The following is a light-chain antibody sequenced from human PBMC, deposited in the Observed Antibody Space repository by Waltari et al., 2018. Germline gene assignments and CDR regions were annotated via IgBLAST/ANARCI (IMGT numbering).Light chain of an antibody. CDR1: QLGSKN. J-gene: IGLJ1*01. Sequence: SYELTQPPSVSVAPGQTARLTRDGDQLGSKNVHWYQHKPGQAPVLVVYDDGDRPSGIPERFSGSNSGNTAALTISRVDAGDEAEYYCQVWDSGSDHYVFGTVTKVTVL. CDR2: DDG. CDR3: QVWDSGSDHYV. V-gene: IGLV3-21*02.